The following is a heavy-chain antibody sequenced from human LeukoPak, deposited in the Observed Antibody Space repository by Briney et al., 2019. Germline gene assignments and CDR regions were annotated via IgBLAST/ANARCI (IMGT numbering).Heavy chain of an antibody. V-gene: IGHV3-23*01. Sequence: GGSLRLSCAASGFTFTNYAMTWVRQAPGKGLEWVSAISDSGGSTHYADSVKGRFTISRDNAKNSLYLQMNSLRAEDTAVYYCARKTKYDFWSGPTFDYWGQGTLVTVSS. D-gene: IGHD3-3*01. CDR3: ARKTKYDFWSGPTFDY. CDR2: ISDSGGST. J-gene: IGHJ4*02. CDR1: GFTFTNYA.